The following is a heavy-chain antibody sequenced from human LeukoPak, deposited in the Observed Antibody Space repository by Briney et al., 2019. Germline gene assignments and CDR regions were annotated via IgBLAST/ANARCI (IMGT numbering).Heavy chain of an antibody. D-gene: IGHD4-17*01. CDR1: GYTFTGYY. CDR3: TRELSTVTTFYAEYFQH. J-gene: IGHJ1*01. Sequence: ASVKVSCKASGYTFTGYYMHWVRQAPGQGLEWMGWINPNSGGTNYAQKFQGRVTMTRDTSISTAYMELSRLRSDDTAVYYCTRELSTVTTFYAEYFQHWGQGTLVTVSS. V-gene: IGHV1-2*02. CDR2: INPNSGGT.